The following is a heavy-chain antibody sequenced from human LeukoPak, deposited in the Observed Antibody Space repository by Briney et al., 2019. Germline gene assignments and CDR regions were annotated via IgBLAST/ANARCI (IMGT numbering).Heavy chain of an antibody. D-gene: IGHD2-15*01. CDR1: GFTFDSYG. CDR2: IWYDGSNK. V-gene: IGHV3-33*01. J-gene: IGHJ4*02. CDR3: ASSSRRDIVVVASDY. Sequence: GGSLRLSCAASGFTFDSYGMHWVRQAPGKGLDWVAFIWYDGSNKYYSDSVKGRFTISRDNAKDSLYLQMNSLRAEDTAVYYCASSSRRDIVVVASDYWGQGTLVTVSS.